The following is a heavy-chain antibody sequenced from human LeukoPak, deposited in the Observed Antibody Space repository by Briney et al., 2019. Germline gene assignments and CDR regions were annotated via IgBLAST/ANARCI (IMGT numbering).Heavy chain of an antibody. CDR3: ARVQYCSGGSCPSGYMDV. CDR2: IYYSGST. D-gene: IGHD2-15*01. CDR1: GGSISSYY. Sequence: SETLSLTCSVPGGSISSYYWSWIRQPPGKGLEWIGYIYYSGSTNYNPSLKSRVTISVDTSKNQFSLKLSSVTAADTAVYYCARVQYCSGGSCPSGYMDVWGKGTTVTISS. V-gene: IGHV4-59*01. J-gene: IGHJ6*03.